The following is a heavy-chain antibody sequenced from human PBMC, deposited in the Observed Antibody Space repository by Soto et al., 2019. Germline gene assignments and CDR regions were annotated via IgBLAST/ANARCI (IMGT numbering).Heavy chain of an antibody. Sequence: QVQLVESGGGVVQPGRSLRLSCAASGFTFSSSTMYWVRQAPGKGLEWVAIISSDENNKYCADSVKGRFIISRDNSKNTLYLQINSLGPEDTAVYYCARGGGGKWEPWGQGTLVTVSS. CDR2: ISSDENNK. CDR3: ARGGGGKWEP. D-gene: IGHD1-26*01. V-gene: IGHV3-30-3*01. J-gene: IGHJ4*02. CDR1: GFTFSSST.